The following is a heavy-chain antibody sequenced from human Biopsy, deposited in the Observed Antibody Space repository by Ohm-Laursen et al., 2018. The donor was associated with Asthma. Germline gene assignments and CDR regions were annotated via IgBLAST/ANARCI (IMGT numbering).Heavy chain of an antibody. CDR3: AKDVFPGWELRRGPDY. CDR2: ISFDGSNK. Sequence: SLRLSCAASGFTFSNYGMHWVRQAPGKGLDWVAVISFDGSNKNYTDSVKGRFTISRDNSRNTLHLQMNSLRAEDPAVYYCAKDVFPGWELRRGPDYWGQGTLVTVSS. J-gene: IGHJ4*02. D-gene: IGHD1-26*01. CDR1: GFTFSNYG. V-gene: IGHV3-30*18.